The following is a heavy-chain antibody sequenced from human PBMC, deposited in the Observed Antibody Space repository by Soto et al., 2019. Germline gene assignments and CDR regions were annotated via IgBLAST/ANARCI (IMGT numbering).Heavy chain of an antibody. J-gene: IGHJ6*02. Sequence: ASVKGSCKASGYTFTSYGVSWVRQAPGQGLEWMGWISVFKGTTNYAQKFQGRVTMTTDTSTSTAHMELRSLRSDDTAVYYCAREGSTIRNYDYYSYGMDVWGQGTTVTVSS. D-gene: IGHD5-12*01. V-gene: IGHV1-18*01. CDR2: ISVFKGTT. CDR1: GYTFTSYG. CDR3: AREGSTIRNYDYYSYGMDV.